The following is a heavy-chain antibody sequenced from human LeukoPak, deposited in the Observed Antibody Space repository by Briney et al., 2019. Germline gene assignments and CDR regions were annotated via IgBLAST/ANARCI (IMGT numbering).Heavy chain of an antibody. CDR1: GFTFSSYA. CDR2: IRRSGGST. J-gene: IGHJ4*02. V-gene: IGHV3-23*01. Sequence: ETGGSLRLSCAASGFTFSSYAMSWVRQAPGKGLEWVSGIRRSGGSTYYADSVKGRFTISRDNSKNTLYLQMNSLRAEDTAVYYCAKGPTADYWGQGTLVTVSS. CDR3: AKGPTADY.